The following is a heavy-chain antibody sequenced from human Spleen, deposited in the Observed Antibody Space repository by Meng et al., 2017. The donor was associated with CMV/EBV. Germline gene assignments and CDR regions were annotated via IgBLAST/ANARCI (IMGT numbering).Heavy chain of an antibody. J-gene: IGHJ5*02. Sequence: CTVSGGSIRSGDYYWSWIGQPPGKGLEWIGYIYNSGSSYYNPSLKSGVTISVDTSKNQFSLKLSSVTAADTAVYYCDRVPAAIRWFDPWGQGTLVTVSS. V-gene: IGHV4-30-4*08. CDR1: GGSIRSGDYY. CDR3: DRVPAAIRWFDP. CDR2: IYNSGSS. D-gene: IGHD2-2*01.